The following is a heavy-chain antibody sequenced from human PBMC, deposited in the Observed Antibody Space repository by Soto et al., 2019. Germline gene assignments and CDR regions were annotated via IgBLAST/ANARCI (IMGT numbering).Heavy chain of an antibody. V-gene: IGHV4-61*08. CDR2: IYYSGST. Sequence: SETLSLTCTVSGGNIRSSGYYGGWIRQPPGKGLEWIGYIYYSGSTNYNPSLKSRVTISVDTSKNQFSLKLSSVTAADTAVYYCARVLDTAMVTGFGYWGQGTLVTVSS. D-gene: IGHD5-18*01. CDR1: GGNIRSSGYY. J-gene: IGHJ4*02. CDR3: ARVLDTAMVTGFGY.